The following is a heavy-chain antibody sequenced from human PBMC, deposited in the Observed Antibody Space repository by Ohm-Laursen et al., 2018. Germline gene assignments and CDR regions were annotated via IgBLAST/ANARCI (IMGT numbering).Heavy chain of an antibody. D-gene: IGHD2-2*02. CDR3: ATHCSSTSCYKVVDY. J-gene: IGHJ4*02. CDR1: GNTFNSYY. Sequence: SVKVSCQASGNTFNSYYMHWVRQTPGQGLEWMGIINPSGGSTSYAQKFQGRVTMTRDTSTSTVYMELSSLRSEDTAVYYCATHCSSTSCYKVVDYWGQGTLVTVSS. CDR2: INPSGGST. V-gene: IGHV1-46*03.